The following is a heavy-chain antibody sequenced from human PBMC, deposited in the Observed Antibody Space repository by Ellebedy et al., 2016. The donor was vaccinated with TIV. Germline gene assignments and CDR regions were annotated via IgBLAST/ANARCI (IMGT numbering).Heavy chain of an antibody. J-gene: IGHJ2*01. CDR2: FYPGDSDT. D-gene: IGHD6-13*01. Sequence: GESLKISCQVSGYSFTSYWIGWVRQMPGKGLEWMGIFYPGDSDTRYSPSFQGQVTISVDKSITTAYLQWSSLRASDTAMYYCARHSSSWYIRNWYFDLWGRGTLVTVSS. CDR1: GYSFTSYW. CDR3: ARHSSSWYIRNWYFDL. V-gene: IGHV5-51*01.